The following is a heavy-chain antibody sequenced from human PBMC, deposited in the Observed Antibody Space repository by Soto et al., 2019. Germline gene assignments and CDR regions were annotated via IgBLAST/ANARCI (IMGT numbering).Heavy chain of an antibody. D-gene: IGHD4-17*01. CDR3: AKDLLPDYGDPGGVAFDI. V-gene: IGHV3-23*01. Sequence: GGSPRLSCAASGFTFSSYAMSWVRQAPGKGLEWVSAISGSGGSTYYADSVKGRFTISRDNSKNTLYLQMNSLRAEDTAVYYCAKDLLPDYGDPGGVAFDIWGQGTMVTVSS. CDR1: GFTFSSYA. CDR2: ISGSGGST. J-gene: IGHJ3*02.